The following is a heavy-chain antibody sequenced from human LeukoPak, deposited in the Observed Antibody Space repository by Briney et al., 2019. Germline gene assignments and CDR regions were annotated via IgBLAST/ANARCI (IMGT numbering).Heavy chain of an antibody. D-gene: IGHD6-19*01. J-gene: IGHJ6*02. CDR1: GFTFSSYG. V-gene: IGHV3-30*18. Sequence: PGGSLRLSCAASGFTFSSYGMHWVRQAPGKGLEWVAVISYDGSNKYYADSVKGRFTISRDNSKNTLYLQMNSLRAGDTAVYYCAKDRIAVAGTGYYGMDVWGQGTTVTVSS. CDR2: ISYDGSNK. CDR3: AKDRIAVAGTGYYGMDV.